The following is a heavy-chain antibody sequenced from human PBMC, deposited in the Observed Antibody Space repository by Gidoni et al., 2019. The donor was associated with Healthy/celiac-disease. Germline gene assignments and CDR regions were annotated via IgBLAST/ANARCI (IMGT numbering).Heavy chain of an antibody. D-gene: IGHD6-6*01. CDR2: ISYDGSNK. CDR3: ARDTLYSSSSYFDY. J-gene: IGHJ4*02. Sequence: QVQLVESGGGVVQPGRSLRLSCAASGFTFRSYGMHWVRQAPGKGLGWVAVISYDGSNKYYADSVKGRFTISRDNSKNTLYLQMNSLRAEDTAVYYCARDTLYSSSSYFDYWGQGTLVTVSS. CDR1: GFTFRSYG. V-gene: IGHV3-30*03.